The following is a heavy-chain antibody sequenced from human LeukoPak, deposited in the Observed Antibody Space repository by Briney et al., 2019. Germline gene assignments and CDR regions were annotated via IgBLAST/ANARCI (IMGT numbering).Heavy chain of an antibody. CDR1: GYTFTRYY. D-gene: IGHD3-10*01. Sequence: ASVKVSCKASGYTFTRYYMHWVRQAPGQGLGWMGRIIPIFGTANYAQKFQGRVTITTDESTSTAYMELSSLRSEDTAVYYCARDADYGSGSYSSDYWGQGNMVTVSS. V-gene: IGHV1-69*05. J-gene: IGHJ4*02. CDR3: ARDADYGSGSYSSDY. CDR2: IIPIFGTA.